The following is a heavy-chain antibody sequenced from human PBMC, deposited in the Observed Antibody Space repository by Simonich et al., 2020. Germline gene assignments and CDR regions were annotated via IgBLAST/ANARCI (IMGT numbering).Heavy chain of an antibody. D-gene: IGHD6-6*01. V-gene: IGHV1-2*02. CDR2: NNPNSGGR. CDR3: ARARLYSSSHAFDI. CDR1: GYTFTGYY. Sequence: QVQLVQSGAEVKKPGASVKVSCKASGYTFTGYYMHWVRQAPGQGLEWVGWNNPNSGGRNYAQKFQGRVTMTRDTSISTAYMELSRLRSDDTAVYYCARARLYSSSHAFDIWGQGTMVTVSS. J-gene: IGHJ3*02.